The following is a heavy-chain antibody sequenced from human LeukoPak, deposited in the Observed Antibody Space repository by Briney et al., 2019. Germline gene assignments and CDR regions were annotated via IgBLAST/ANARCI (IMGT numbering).Heavy chain of an antibody. CDR2: TWYDGSNK. Sequence: GGSLRLSCAASGFTFSSYGMHWVRQAPGKGLEWVAVTWYDGSNKYYADSVKGRFTISRDNSKNTLYLQMNSLRAEDTAVYYCARDIAAAGTFDYYYYYGMDVWGQGTTVTVSS. J-gene: IGHJ6*02. CDR3: ARDIAAAGTFDYYYYYGMDV. CDR1: GFTFSSYG. V-gene: IGHV3-33*01. D-gene: IGHD6-13*01.